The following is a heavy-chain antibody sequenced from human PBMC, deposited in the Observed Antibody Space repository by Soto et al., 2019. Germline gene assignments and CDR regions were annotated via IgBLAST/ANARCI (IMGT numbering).Heavy chain of an antibody. D-gene: IGHD3-10*01. Sequence: EVQLLESGGGLVQPGGSLRLSCAASGFTFSSYAMSWVRQAPGKGLEWVSAISGSGGSTYYADSVKGRFTISRDNSKNTLYLQMNSLRAEDTAVYYCAKDPGHELLRSPWYFDYWGQGTLVTVSS. V-gene: IGHV3-23*01. CDR3: AKDPGHELLRSPWYFDY. CDR2: ISGSGGST. CDR1: GFTFSSYA. J-gene: IGHJ4*02.